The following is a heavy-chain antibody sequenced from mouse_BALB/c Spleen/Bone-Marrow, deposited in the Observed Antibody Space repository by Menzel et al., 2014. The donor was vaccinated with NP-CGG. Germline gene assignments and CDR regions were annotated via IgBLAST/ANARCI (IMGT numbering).Heavy chain of an antibody. V-gene: IGHV1S81*02. J-gene: IGHJ4*01. CDR3: TRSELRRGGYALDY. CDR1: GYSFTSYW. Sequence: IQLQQSRAELVKPGASVKLSCKASGYSFTSYWMHWVKQRPGQGLEWIGEISPSNGRSNYNEKFKSKATLTVDKSSSTAYMQLSGLTSEHSAVYYCTRSELRRGGYALDYWGLGTSVTVSS. CDR2: ISPSNGRS. D-gene: IGHD2-12*01.